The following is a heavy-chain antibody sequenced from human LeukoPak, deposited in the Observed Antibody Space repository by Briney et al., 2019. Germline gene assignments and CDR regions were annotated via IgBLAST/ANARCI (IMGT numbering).Heavy chain of an antibody. CDR3: AKMGFGSGSYYILNSPDY. CDR1: GFTFSSYA. V-gene: IGHV3-23*01. D-gene: IGHD3-10*01. J-gene: IGHJ4*02. CDR2: ISGGGSST. Sequence: GGSLRLSCAASGFTFSSYAMSWVRQAPGEGLEWVSGISGGGSSTYYADSVKGRFTISRDNSKNTLYLQVNSLRADDTAVYYCAKMGFGSGSYYILNSPDYWGQGTLVTVSS.